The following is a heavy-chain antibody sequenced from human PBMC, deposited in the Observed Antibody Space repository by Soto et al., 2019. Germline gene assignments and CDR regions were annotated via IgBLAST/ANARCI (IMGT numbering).Heavy chain of an antibody. CDR3: ARDPSRGYYYDSSGYYDI. Sequence: SETLSLTCTVSGGSVSSGIYYWSWIGHPPGKGLEWIGYIYYSGSTNYNPSLKSRVTISVDTSKNQFSLKLSSVTAADTAVYYCARDPSRGYYYDSSGYYDIWGQGTMVTVSS. J-gene: IGHJ3*02. CDR1: GGSVSSGIYY. D-gene: IGHD3-22*01. V-gene: IGHV4-61*01. CDR2: IYYSGST.